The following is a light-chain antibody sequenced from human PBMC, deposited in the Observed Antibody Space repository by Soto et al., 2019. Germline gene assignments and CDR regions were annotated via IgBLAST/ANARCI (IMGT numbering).Light chain of an antibody. CDR2: EVS. J-gene: IGLJ2*01. CDR3: SSYASSSTRVI. CDR1: SSDVGGYNH. V-gene: IGLV2-14*01. Sequence: QSVLTQPASVSGSPGQSITISCTGTSSDVGGYNHVSWYQQHPGKAPEVIIYEVSHRPSGVSNRFSGSKSGNTASLTISGLQAEDEADYYCSSYASSSTRVIFGGGTKLTVL.